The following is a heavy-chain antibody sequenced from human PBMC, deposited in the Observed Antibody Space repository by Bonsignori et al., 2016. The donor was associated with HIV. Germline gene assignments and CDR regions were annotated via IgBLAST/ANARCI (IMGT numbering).Heavy chain of an antibody. CDR2: ISSSGSTI. D-gene: IGHD6-19*01. V-gene: IGHV3-48*03. Sequence: WIRQPPGKGLEWVSYISSSGSTIYYADSVKGRFTISRDNAKNSLYLQMNSLRAEDTAVYYCAREYSSGWYGSDYWGQGTLVTVSS. J-gene: IGHJ4*02. CDR3: AREYSSGWYGSDY.